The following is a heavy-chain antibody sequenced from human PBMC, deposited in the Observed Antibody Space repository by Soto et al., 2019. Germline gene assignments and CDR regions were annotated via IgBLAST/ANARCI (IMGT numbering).Heavy chain of an antibody. CDR1: GGPFNSHA. Sequence: AASVKVSCKVSGGPFNSHAINWVRQATGQGLEWMGWMNPNSGNTGNAQKFQGRITMTRNTSISTAYMELSSLRSEDTAVYYCARVLYSSGWHYFDYWG. D-gene: IGHD6-19*01. CDR3: ARVLYSSGWHYFDY. V-gene: IGHV1-8*01. CDR2: MNPNSGNT. J-gene: IGHJ4*01.